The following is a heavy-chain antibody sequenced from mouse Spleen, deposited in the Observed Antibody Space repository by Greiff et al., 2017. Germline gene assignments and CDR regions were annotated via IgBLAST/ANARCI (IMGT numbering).Heavy chain of an antibody. CDR2: ICSGGST. Sequence: VKLMESGPGLVQPSQSLSITCTVSGFSLTSYGVHWVRQSPGKGLEWLGVICSGGSTDYNAAFISRLSISKDNSKSHVFFKMNSLQADDTAIYYCARYYDGSPWYFDYWGQGTTLTVSS. CDR1: GFSLTSYG. V-gene: IGHV2-2*01. D-gene: IGHD1-1*01. J-gene: IGHJ2*01. CDR3: ARYYDGSPWYFDY.